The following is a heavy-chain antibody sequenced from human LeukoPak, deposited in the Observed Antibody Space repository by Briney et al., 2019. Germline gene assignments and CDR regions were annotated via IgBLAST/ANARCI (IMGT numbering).Heavy chain of an antibody. J-gene: IGHJ6*02. CDR1: GYTLTELS. D-gene: IGHD2-2*01. CDR3: ATDHQVVPAAISDYYYYGMDV. Sequence: ASVKVSCKVSGYTLTELSMHWVRQAPGKGLEWMGGFDPEDGETIYAQKFQGRVTMTEDTSTDTAYMELSSLRSEDTAVYYCATDHQVVPAAISDYYYYGMDVWGQGTTVTVSS. CDR2: FDPEDGET. V-gene: IGHV1-24*01.